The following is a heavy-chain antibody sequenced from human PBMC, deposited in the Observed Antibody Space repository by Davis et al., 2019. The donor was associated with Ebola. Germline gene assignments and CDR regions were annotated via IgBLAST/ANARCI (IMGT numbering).Heavy chain of an antibody. CDR3: ARAPRIATPGAGPFYSYHYYGLDV. D-gene: IGHD6-13*01. Sequence: MPSETLSLTCTLSGGSISRGGYFWSWIRQHPGKGLEWIGYIYYSGSTYHNPSPKCRVTISIDTSKHQFSLKLSSVTAADTAVYFCARAPRIATPGAGPFYSYHYYGLDVWGQGTTVTVSS. CDR1: GGSISRGGYF. J-gene: IGHJ6*02. V-gene: IGHV4-31*03. CDR2: IYYSGST.